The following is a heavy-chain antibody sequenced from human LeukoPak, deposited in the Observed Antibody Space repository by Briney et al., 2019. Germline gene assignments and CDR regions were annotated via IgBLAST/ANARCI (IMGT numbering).Heavy chain of an antibody. CDR2: IHPNSGGT. CDR3: ARNGGGLDY. CDR1: GYTFTGYS. V-gene: IGHV1-2*02. Sequence: ASVKVSCKASGYTFTGYSIFWVRQAPGQGLEYMGWIHPNSGGTSYAQNFQGRVTMTTDTSISTAYMELNGLRSDDTAMYYCARNGGGLDYWGQGTLVTVSS. J-gene: IGHJ4*02. D-gene: IGHD3-16*01.